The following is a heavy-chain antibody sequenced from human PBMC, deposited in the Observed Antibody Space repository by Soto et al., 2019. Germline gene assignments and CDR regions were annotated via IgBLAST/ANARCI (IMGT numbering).Heavy chain of an antibody. D-gene: IGHD3-9*01. CDR1: GGSISSSSYY. CDR3: AREAMTGRPYYGMDV. V-gene: IGHV4-39*02. Sequence: SATLSLTCTVSGGSISSSSYYWGWIRQPPGKGLEWIGSIYYSGSTYYNPSLKSRVTISVDTSKNQFSLKLSSVTAADTAVYYCAREAMTGRPYYGMDVWGQGTTVTVSS. CDR2: IYYSGST. J-gene: IGHJ6*02.